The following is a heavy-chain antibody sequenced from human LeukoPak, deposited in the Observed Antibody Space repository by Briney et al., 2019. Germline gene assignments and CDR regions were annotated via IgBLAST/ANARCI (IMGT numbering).Heavy chain of an antibody. D-gene: IGHD2-2*01. V-gene: IGHV5-51*01. Sequence: GESLKISCKGSGYTFTNYWIGWVRQMPGKGLEFMGIIYPGDSDTRYSPSFQGQVTISADKSISTAYLQWSSLKASDTAMYYCARQDIVVVPAGFDPWGQRTLVTVSS. CDR3: ARQDIVVVPAGFDP. CDR1: GYTFTNYW. J-gene: IGHJ5*02. CDR2: IYPGDSDT.